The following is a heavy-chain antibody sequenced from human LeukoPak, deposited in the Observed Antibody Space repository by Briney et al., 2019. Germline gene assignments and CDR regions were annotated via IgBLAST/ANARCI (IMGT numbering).Heavy chain of an antibody. D-gene: IGHD2-15*01. V-gene: IGHV4-38-2*02. CDR1: GYSISSGYY. CDR2: IYHSGST. Sequence: TSETLSLTCTVSGYSISSGYYWGWIRQPPGKGLEWIGSIYHSGSTYYNPSLKSRVTISVDTSKNQFSLKLSSVTAADTAVYYCARDRSYWPDYWGQGTLVTVSS. J-gene: IGHJ4*02. CDR3: ARDRSYWPDY.